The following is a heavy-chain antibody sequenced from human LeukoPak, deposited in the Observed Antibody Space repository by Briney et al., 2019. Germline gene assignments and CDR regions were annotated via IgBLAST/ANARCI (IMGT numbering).Heavy chain of an antibody. CDR3: ARGDSSIPSQP. Sequence: SETLSLTCAVYGGSFSSYYWSWIRQPPGKGLEWIGEINHSGSTNYNPSLKSRVTISVDTSKNQFSLKLSSVTAADTAVYYCARGDSSIPSQPWGQGTLVTVSS. CDR2: INHSGST. D-gene: IGHD6-13*01. J-gene: IGHJ5*02. CDR1: GGSFSSYY. V-gene: IGHV4-34*01.